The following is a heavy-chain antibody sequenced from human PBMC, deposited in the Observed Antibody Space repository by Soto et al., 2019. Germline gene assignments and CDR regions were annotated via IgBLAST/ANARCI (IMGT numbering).Heavy chain of an antibody. V-gene: IGHV4-39*01. Sequence: QLQLQESGPGLVKPSETLSLTCTVSGGSISSSSYYWGWIRQPPGKGLEWIGSIYYSGSTYYNPSLKSRVTISVDTSKNQFSLKLSSVTAADTAVYYCARPRGGTIWNGNWFDPWGQGTLVTVSS. CDR2: IYYSGST. CDR1: GGSISSSSYY. J-gene: IGHJ5*02. CDR3: ARPRGGTIWNGNWFDP. D-gene: IGHD1-1*01.